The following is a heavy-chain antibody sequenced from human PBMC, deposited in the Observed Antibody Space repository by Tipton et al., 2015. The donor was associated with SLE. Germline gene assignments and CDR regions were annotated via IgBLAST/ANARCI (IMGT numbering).Heavy chain of an antibody. CDR1: GFTFSSYG. CDR3: AKDGGSYHYYGMDV. CDR2: IWYDGSNK. J-gene: IGHJ6*02. V-gene: IGHV3-30*18. Sequence: QLVQSGGGVVQPGRSLRLSCAASGFTFSSYGMHWVRQAPGKGLAWVAVIWYDGSNKYYADSVKGRFTISRDNSKNTLYLQMNSLRAEDTVVYYCAKDGGSYHYYGMDVWGQGTTVTVSS. D-gene: IGHD1-26*01.